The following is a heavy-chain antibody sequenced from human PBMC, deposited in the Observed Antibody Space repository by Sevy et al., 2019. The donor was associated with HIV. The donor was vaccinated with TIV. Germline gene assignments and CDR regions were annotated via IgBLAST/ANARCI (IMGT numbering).Heavy chain of an antibody. Sequence: PGGSLRLSCAASGFTFSHYALHWVRQAPGKGLEWVAIMSYVGNSENYADSVKGRFTISRDNSKNALYLQMNSLRAEDTALYYCARLSSCGGDCYYFDYWGQGTLVTVSS. CDR2: MSYVGNSE. V-gene: IGHV3-30*04. D-gene: IGHD2-21*02. CDR1: GFTFSHYA. CDR3: ARLSSCGGDCYYFDY. J-gene: IGHJ4*02.